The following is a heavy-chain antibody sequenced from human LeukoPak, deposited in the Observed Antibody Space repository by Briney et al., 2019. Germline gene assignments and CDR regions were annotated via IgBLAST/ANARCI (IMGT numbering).Heavy chain of an antibody. CDR2: ISSSSSYI. CDR1: GFTFSSYS. V-gene: IGHV3-21*01. D-gene: IGHD2-15*01. J-gene: IGHJ4*02. CDR3: ARDYCSGGSCIGY. Sequence: GGSLRLSCAASGFTFSSYSMNWVRQAPGKGLGWVSSISSSSSYIYYADSVKGRFTISRDNAKNSLYLQMNSLRAEDTAVYYCARDYCSGGSCIGYWGQGTLVTVSS.